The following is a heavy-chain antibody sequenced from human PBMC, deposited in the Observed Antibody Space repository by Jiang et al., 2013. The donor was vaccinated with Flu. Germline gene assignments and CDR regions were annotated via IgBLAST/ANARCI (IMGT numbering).Heavy chain of an antibody. D-gene: IGHD2-15*01. J-gene: IGHJ5*02. Sequence: AVISYDGSNKYYADSVKGRFTISRDNSKNTLYLQMNSLRAEDTAVYYCAKDGSYCSGGSCYSGWFDPWGQGTLVTVSS. V-gene: IGHV3-30*18. CDR2: ISYDGSNK. CDR3: AKDGSYCSGGSCYSGWFDP.